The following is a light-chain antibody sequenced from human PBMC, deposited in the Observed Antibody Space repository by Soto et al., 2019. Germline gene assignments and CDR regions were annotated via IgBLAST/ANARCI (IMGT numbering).Light chain of an antibody. V-gene: IGKV1-5*03. CDR3: QQYSSYPWT. Sequence: DIQMTQSPSTLSASVGDRVTITCRASQSISSWLAWYQQTPGKAPKLLICKASSLESGVPSRFSGSGSGTEFTLTISSLQPDDFATYYCQQYSSYPWTFGQGTKVEIK. J-gene: IGKJ1*01. CDR1: QSISSW. CDR2: KAS.